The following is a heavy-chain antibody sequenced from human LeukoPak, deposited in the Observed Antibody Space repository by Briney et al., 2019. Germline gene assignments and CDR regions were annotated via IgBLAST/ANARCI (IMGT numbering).Heavy chain of an antibody. Sequence: GGSLRLSCAVSGFTFSSYGMNWVRQAPGKGLEWLSYISGSSSTIYYADSVKGRFTISRDNAKNSLYQQMNNLRAEDTAIYYCTRVGYIDEGIDYWGQGTLVTVSS. J-gene: IGHJ4*02. CDR2: ISGSSSTI. D-gene: IGHD5-24*01. V-gene: IGHV3-48*01. CDR1: GFTFSSYG. CDR3: TRVGYIDEGIDY.